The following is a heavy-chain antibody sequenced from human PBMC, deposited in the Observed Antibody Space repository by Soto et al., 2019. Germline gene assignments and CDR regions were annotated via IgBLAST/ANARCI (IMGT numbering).Heavy chain of an antibody. CDR2: ISGSGGST. D-gene: IGHD3-9*01. CDR1: RLTFIGYS. V-gene: IGHV3-23*01. J-gene: IGHJ4*02. CDR3: AKGSTNTVLRYFDWLLVH. Sequence: GGSLRHSCAASRLTFIGYSMIMVRRSPGKGLEWVSAISGSGGSTYYADSVKGRFTISRDNSKNTLYLQMNSLRAEDTAVYYCAKGSTNTVLRYFDWLLVHWGQGT.